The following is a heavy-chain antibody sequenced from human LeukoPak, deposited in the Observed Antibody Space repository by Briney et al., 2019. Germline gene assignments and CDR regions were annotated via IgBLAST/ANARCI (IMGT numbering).Heavy chain of an antibody. CDR1: GFTFSGSA. CDR2: IRSKANSYAT. V-gene: IGHV3-73*01. CDR3: TRSRVAVVGGGYYYYGMDV. Sequence: PGGSLRLSCAASGFTFSGSAMHWVRQASGKGLEWVGRIRSKANSYATAYAASVKGRFTISRDDSKNTAYLQMNSLKTEDTAVYYCTRSRVAVVGGGYYYYGMDVWGQGTTVTVSS. D-gene: IGHD6-19*01. J-gene: IGHJ6*02.